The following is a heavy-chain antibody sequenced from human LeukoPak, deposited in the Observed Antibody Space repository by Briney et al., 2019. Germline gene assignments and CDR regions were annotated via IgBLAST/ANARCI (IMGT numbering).Heavy chain of an antibody. CDR1: GFTFSSYG. D-gene: IGHD6-6*01. Sequence: GGSLRLSCAASGFTFSSYGMHWVRQAPGKGLEWVAVISYDGSNKYYADSVKGRFTISRDNSKNTLYLQMKSLRAEDTAVYYCANGAREYSSSLLDPWGQGTLVTVSS. V-gene: IGHV3-30*18. CDR3: ANGAREYSSSLLDP. CDR2: ISYDGSNK. J-gene: IGHJ5*02.